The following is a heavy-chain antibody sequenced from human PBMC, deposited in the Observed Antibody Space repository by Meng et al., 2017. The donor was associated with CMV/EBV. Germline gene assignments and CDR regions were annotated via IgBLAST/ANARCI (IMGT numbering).Heavy chain of an antibody. CDR3: ARDRGGDIAPYYYYGMDV. CDR2: ISSSSSYI. D-gene: IGHD2-15*01. Sequence: GESLKISCAASGFTFSSYSMNWVRQAPGKRLEWVSSISSSSSYIYYADSVKGRFTISRDNAKNSLYLQMNSLRAEDTAVYYCARDRGGDIAPYYYYGMDVWGQGTTVTVSS. CDR1: GFTFSSYS. J-gene: IGHJ6*02. V-gene: IGHV3-21*01.